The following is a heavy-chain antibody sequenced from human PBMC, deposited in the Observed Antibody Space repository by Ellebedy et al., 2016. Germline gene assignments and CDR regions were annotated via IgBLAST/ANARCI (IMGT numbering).Heavy chain of an antibody. CDR2: IYYSGST. V-gene: IGHV4-61*01. CDR3: ARENRRTTVTTFYYGMDV. J-gene: IGHJ6*02. D-gene: IGHD4-17*01. CDR1: GGSVSSGSYY. Sequence: SETLSLTXTVSGGSVSSGSYYWSWIRQPPGKGLEWIGYIYYSGSTNYNPSLKSRVTISVDTSKNQFSLKLSSVTAADTAVYYCARENRRTTVTTFYYGMDVWGQGTTVTVSS.